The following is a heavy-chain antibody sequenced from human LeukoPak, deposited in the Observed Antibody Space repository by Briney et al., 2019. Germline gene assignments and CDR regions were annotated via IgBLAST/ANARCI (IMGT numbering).Heavy chain of an antibody. J-gene: IGHJ3*01. CDR2: IRYDGSNK. CDR3: ASEVEGAFAF. CDR1: GFTFSSYG. Sequence: GGSLRLSCAASGFTFSSYGMHWVRQAPGKGLEWVAFIRYDGSNKYYADSVKGRFTISRDNSKNTLYLQMNSLRPEDTALYYCASEVEGAFAFWGQGTMVTVSS. V-gene: IGHV3-30*02. D-gene: IGHD2-15*01.